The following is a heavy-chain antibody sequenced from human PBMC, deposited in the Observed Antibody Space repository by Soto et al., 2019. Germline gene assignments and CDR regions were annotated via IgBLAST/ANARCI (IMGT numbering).Heavy chain of an antibody. CDR2: INPNSGGT. V-gene: IGHV1-2*04. CDR3: ARDIGTQNYGTDV. Sequence: ASVKVSCKASGYTFTGYYMHWVRQAPGQGLEWMGWINPNSGGTNYAQKFQGWVTMTRDTSISTAYMELSRLRSDDTAVYYCARDIGTQNYGTDVWGQGTTVTVS. D-gene: IGHD3-10*01. J-gene: IGHJ6*02. CDR1: GYTFTGYY.